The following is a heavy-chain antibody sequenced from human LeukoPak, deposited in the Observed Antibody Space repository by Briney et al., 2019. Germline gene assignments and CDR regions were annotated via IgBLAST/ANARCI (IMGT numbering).Heavy chain of an antibody. Sequence: PSKTLSLTCTVSGGSISSYYWSWIRQPAGKGLEWIGRIYTSGSTNYNPSLKSRVTMSVDTSKNQFSLKLSSVTAADTAVYYCAGGYDFWSGYPLQRYYYYGMDVWGQGTTVTVSS. CDR3: AGGYDFWSGYPLQRYYYYGMDV. D-gene: IGHD3-3*01. J-gene: IGHJ6*02. CDR2: IYTSGST. V-gene: IGHV4-4*07. CDR1: GGSISSYY.